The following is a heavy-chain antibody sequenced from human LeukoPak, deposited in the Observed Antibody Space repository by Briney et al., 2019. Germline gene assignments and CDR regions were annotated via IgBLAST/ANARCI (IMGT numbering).Heavy chain of an antibody. D-gene: IGHD6-6*01. CDR3: AKIPGSSSTFDY. CDR2: ISYDGSNK. CDR1: GFTFSSYG. Sequence: GGFLRLSCAASGFTFSSYGMHWVRQAPGKGLEWVAVISYDGSNKYYADSVKGRFTISRDNSKNTLYLRMNSLRAEDTAVYYCAKIPGSSSTFDYWGQGTLVTVSS. J-gene: IGHJ4*02. V-gene: IGHV3-30*18.